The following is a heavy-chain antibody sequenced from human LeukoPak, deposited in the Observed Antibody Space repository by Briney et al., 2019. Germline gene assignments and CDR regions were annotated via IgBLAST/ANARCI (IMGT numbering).Heavy chain of an antibody. V-gene: IGHV3-9*01. D-gene: IGHD2-2*01. CDR1: GFTFDDYA. Sequence: GGSLRLSCAASGFTFDDYAMHWVRHAPGKGLEWVSGISWNSGSIGYADSVKGRFTISRDNAKNSLYLQMNSLRAEDTALYYCAKDVSSSTSSGMDVWGQGTTVTVSS. CDR3: AKDVSSSTSSGMDV. CDR2: ISWNSGSI. J-gene: IGHJ6*02.